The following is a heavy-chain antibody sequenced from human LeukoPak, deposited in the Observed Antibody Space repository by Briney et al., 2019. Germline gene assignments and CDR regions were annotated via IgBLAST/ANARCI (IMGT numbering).Heavy chain of an antibody. V-gene: IGHV3-30*18. Sequence: GGSLRLSCAASGFTFNSYWMNWVRQAPGKGLEWVAVISYDGSNKYYADSVKGRFTISRDNSKNTLYLQMNSLRAEDTAVYYCAKDLPPYIVVVPAAIDAFDIWGQGTMVTVSS. CDR2: ISYDGSNK. D-gene: IGHD2-2*01. CDR1: GFTFNSYW. J-gene: IGHJ3*02. CDR3: AKDLPPYIVVVPAAIDAFDI.